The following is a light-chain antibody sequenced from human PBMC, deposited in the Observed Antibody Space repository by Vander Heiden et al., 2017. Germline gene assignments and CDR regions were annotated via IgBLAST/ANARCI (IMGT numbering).Light chain of an antibody. V-gene: IGKV3-15*01. CDR3: QRDNSWYT. CDR2: GAS. J-gene: IGKJ2*01. Sequence: EVLLTQAPATLSVSPGDRVTLSCRASHGFCRHLPWCLLQPGQAPRLLIYGASTRATGVPARFSGSGSGTEFTLTSSNLPAEDSAVYYCQRDNSWYTFGQGTKLEIK. CDR1: HGFCRH.